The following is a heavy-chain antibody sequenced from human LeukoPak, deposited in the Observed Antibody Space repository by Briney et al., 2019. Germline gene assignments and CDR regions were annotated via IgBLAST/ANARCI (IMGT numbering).Heavy chain of an antibody. CDR1: RYTFSSNS. J-gene: IGHJ4*02. CDR3: ARRADWDFDY. CDR2: IYPGDSDT. Sequence: GESLKISCKGSRYTFSSNSISWVRQMPGKGLEWMGIIYPGDSDTRYSPSFQGQVTISVDKSISTAYLQWSSLKASDTAIYYCARRADWDFDYWGQGTLVTVSS. V-gene: IGHV5-51*01. D-gene: IGHD3/OR15-3a*01.